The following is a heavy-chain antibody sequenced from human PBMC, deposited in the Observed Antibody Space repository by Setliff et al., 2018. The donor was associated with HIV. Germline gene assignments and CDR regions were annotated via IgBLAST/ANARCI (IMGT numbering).Heavy chain of an antibody. CDR1: GDSIKSSTYH. Sequence: SETLSLTCNVSGDSIKSSTYHWGWIRQSSGKGLEWIGYIYYSGSTNYNPSLKSRVTISVDPSRNQFSLSLSSVTAADTAVYYCAREWITGDPYYYYYMDVWGKGTTVTGSS. J-gene: IGHJ6*03. D-gene: IGHD7-27*01. CDR3: AREWITGDPYYYYYMDV. V-gene: IGHV4-61*05. CDR2: IYYSGST.